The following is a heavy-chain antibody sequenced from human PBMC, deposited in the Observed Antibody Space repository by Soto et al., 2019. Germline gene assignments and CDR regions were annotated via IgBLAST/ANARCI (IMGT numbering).Heavy chain of an antibody. CDR1: GFTFSSYA. D-gene: IGHD3-22*01. CDR2: ISYDGSNK. Sequence: QVQLVESGGGVVQPGRSLRLSCAASGFTFSSYAMHWVRQAPGKGLEWVAVISYDGSNKYYADSVKGRFTISRDNSKNTLYRLDLQMNSLRAEDTAVYYCARGRYYSDISSRNTLPQIDYWGQGTLVTVSS. J-gene: IGHJ4*02. CDR3: ARGRYYSDISSRNTLPQIDY. V-gene: IGHV3-30-3*01.